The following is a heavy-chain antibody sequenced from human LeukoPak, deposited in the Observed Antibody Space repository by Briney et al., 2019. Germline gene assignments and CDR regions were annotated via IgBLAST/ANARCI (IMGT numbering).Heavy chain of an antibody. CDR1: GDSFTSVTDY. CDR2: IYYSGST. V-gene: IGHV4-39*07. J-gene: IGHJ4*02. CDR3: ANSYSSSGSYFDY. Sequence: SETLSLTCTVSGDSFTSVTDYWAWIRQPPGKGLEWIGSIYYSGSTYYNPSLKSRVTISVDTSKNQFSLKLSSVTAADTAVYYCANSYSSSGSYFDYWGQGTLVTVSS. D-gene: IGHD6-13*01.